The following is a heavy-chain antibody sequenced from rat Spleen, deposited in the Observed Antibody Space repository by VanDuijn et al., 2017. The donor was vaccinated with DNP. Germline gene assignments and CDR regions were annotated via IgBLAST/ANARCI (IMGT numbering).Heavy chain of an antibody. Sequence: EVQLVESGGGLVQPGNSLKLSCAASGFTFSDYAMAWVRQAPKKGLEWVAAISPSGSRTYYPDSVKGRFTLSRDDAKSSLYLQMNSLKSEDTATYYCARGSTTIYWYFDFWGPGTMVTVSS. CDR1: GFTFSDYA. V-gene: IGHV5S23*01. CDR3: ARGSTTIYWYFDF. CDR2: ISPSGSRT. J-gene: IGHJ1*01. D-gene: IGHD1-12*01.